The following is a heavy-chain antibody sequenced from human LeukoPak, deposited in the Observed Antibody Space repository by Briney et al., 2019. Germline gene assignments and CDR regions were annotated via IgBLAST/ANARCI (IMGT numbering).Heavy chain of an antibody. J-gene: IGHJ6*02. D-gene: IGHD6-6*01. Sequence: SQTLSLTCTVSGGSISSGDYYWSWIRQPPGKGLEWIGYIYYSGSTYYNPSLKSRVTISVDTSKNQFSLKLSSVTAADTAVYYCASLSYSSSFNYYYYSGMDVWGQGPRSPSP. V-gene: IGHV4-30-4*01. CDR3: ASLSYSSSFNYYYYSGMDV. CDR2: IYYSGST. CDR1: GGSISSGDYY.